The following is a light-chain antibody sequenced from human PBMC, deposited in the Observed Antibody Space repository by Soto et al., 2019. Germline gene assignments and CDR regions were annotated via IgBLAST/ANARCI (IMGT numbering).Light chain of an antibody. Sequence: DLQMTQSASSLPASVGDTVNISCQASQDISKYLNWFQQKPGKAPKLLIYDVFNVETGVPSRFSGRGSGTDFTLIISKMQPEYFATYYCQQYDQLPITFGGGTKVDI. CDR3: QQYDQLPIT. CDR2: DVF. J-gene: IGKJ4*01. V-gene: IGKV1-33*01. CDR1: QDISKY.